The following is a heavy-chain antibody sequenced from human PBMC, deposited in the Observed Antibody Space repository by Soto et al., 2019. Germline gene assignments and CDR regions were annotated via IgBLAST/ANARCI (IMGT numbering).Heavy chain of an antibody. CDR2: INPSGGST. Sequence: ASVKVSCKASGYTFTSYYMHWVRQAPGQGLEWMGIINPSGGSTSYAQKFQGRVTMTRDTSTSTVYMELSSLRSEDTAVYYCAREYCSSTSCSTFELRPVDYWGQGTLVTVSS. CDR1: GYTFTSYY. CDR3: AREYCSSTSCSTFELRPVDY. J-gene: IGHJ4*02. V-gene: IGHV1-46*01. D-gene: IGHD2-2*02.